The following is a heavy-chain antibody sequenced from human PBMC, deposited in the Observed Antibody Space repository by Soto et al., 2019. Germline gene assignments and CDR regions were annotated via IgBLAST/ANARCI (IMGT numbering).Heavy chain of an antibody. CDR2: IYPGDSDT. V-gene: IGHV5-51*01. J-gene: IGHJ6*02. CDR1: GYSFSTYW. D-gene: IGHD2-8*01. Sequence: GESLKISCTGSGYSFSTYWIAWVRQMPGKGLEWMGIIYPGDSDTRYSPSFQGQVTISADTSTSTAYLQWSSLKASDTAMYYCARQGSNGAYYYYGMDVWGQGTTVTVS. CDR3: ARQGSNGAYYYYGMDV.